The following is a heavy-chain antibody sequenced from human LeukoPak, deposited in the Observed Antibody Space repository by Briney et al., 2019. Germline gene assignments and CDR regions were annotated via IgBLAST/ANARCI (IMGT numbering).Heavy chain of an antibody. V-gene: IGHV4-61*01. Sequence: PSETLSLTCTVSGGSVSSGSYYWSWIRQPPGKGLEWIGYIYYSGSTNYNPSLKSRVTISVDTSKNQFSLKLSSVTAADTAVYYCARGLGYSYGYRFGYYFDYWGQGTLVTVSS. CDR2: IYYSGST. D-gene: IGHD5-18*01. CDR1: GGSVSSGSYY. CDR3: ARGLGYSYGYRFGYYFDY. J-gene: IGHJ4*02.